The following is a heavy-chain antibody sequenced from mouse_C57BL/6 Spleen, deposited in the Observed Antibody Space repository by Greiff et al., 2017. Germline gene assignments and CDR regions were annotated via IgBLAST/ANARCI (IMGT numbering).Heavy chain of an antibody. J-gene: IGHJ2*01. CDR3: AREGLYGSSYYYFDY. Sequence: VKLQESGPELVKPGASVKISCKASGYAFSSSWMNWVKQRPGKGLEWIGRIYPGDGDTNYNGKFKGKATLTADKSSSTAYMQLSSLTSEDSAVYFCAREGLYGSSYYYFDYWGQGTTLTVSS. CDR2: IYPGDGDT. CDR1: GYAFSSSW. V-gene: IGHV1-82*01. D-gene: IGHD1-1*01.